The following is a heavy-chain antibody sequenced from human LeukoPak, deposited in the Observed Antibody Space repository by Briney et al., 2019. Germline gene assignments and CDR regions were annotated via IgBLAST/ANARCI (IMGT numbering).Heavy chain of an antibody. Sequence: GASVKVSCKASGYTFTSYGISWVRQAPGQGLEWVGWISAYNGNTHYAQKLQGRVTMTTGTSTSTAYTELRSLRFDDTAVYYCASGYCSSTSCLLSFDYWGQGTLVTVSS. CDR2: ISAYNGNT. D-gene: IGHD2-2*03. CDR1: GYTFTSYG. V-gene: IGHV1-18*01. CDR3: ASGYCSSTSCLLSFDY. J-gene: IGHJ4*02.